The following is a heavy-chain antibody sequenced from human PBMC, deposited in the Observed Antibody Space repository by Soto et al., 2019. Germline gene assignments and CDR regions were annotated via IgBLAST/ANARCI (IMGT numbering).Heavy chain of an antibody. D-gene: IGHD2-2*01. CDR1: GFTFSKFG. Sequence: QVQLVESGGGVVQPGGYLRLSCEASGFTFSKFGIHWVRQAPGKGLEWVAVVSYDGSFKYYADSVKGRFTISRDNSKNTLYLQMNSLRPEDTALYYCAKDSDQLLFDYYYYGMDVWGQGTTVTVSS. CDR2: VSYDGSFK. CDR3: AKDSDQLLFDYYYYGMDV. V-gene: IGHV3-30*18. J-gene: IGHJ6*02.